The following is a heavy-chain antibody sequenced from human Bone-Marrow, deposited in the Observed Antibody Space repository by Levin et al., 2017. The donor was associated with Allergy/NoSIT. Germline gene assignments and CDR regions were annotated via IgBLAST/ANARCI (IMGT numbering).Heavy chain of an antibody. V-gene: IGHV3-21*01. CDR3: SRDRLLEQWLVKSYYYGMDV. Sequence: GESLKISCAASGFSFNNYNMNWVRQAPGKGLEWVSSISGHSGSIKYADSVKGRFTISRDNDKKSLYLQMNSLTAEDAAVYYCSRDRLLEQWLVKSYYYGMDVWGQGTTVTVSS. D-gene: IGHD6-19*01. CDR2: ISGHSGSI. J-gene: IGHJ6*02. CDR1: GFSFNNYN.